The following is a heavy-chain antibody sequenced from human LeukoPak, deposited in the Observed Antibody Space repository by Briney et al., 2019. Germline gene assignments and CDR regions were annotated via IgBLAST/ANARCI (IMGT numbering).Heavy chain of an antibody. Sequence: GGSLRLSCAASGFTFDDYAMHWVRQAPGKGLEWVSSISSSSSYIYYADSVKGRFTISRDNAKNSLYLQMNSLRAEDTAVYYCARAVAGTRWGQGTLVTVSS. CDR1: GFTFDDYA. CDR2: ISSSSSYI. CDR3: ARAVAGTR. V-gene: IGHV3-21*01. D-gene: IGHD6-19*01. J-gene: IGHJ4*02.